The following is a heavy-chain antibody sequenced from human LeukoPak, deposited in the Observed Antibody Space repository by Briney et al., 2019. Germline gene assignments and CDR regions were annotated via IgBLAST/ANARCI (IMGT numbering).Heavy chain of an antibody. Sequence: EASVKVSCKASGYTFTGYYMHWVRQAPGQGLEWMGWINPNSGGTNYAQKFQGRVTMTRDTSISTAYMELSRLRSDDTAVYYCAKSRGIQLWFGWFDYWGQGTLVTVSS. D-gene: IGHD5-18*01. J-gene: IGHJ4*02. CDR1: GYTFTGYY. V-gene: IGHV1-2*02. CDR3: AKSRGIQLWFGWFDY. CDR2: INPNSGGT.